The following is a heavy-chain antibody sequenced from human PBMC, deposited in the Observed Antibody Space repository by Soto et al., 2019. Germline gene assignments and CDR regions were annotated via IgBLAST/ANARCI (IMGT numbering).Heavy chain of an antibody. CDR1: GGSITSSSYY. J-gene: IGHJ3*02. Sequence: SETLSLTCTVSGGSITSSSYYWGWIRQPPGKGLEWIGTMYYTGSAYSNASLKSRVTISVDTSKTQFSLKLNSVTAADTAVYYCEKSRAGLFDAYDIWGQGTMVTVSS. D-gene: IGHD2-21*01. V-gene: IGHV4-39*01. CDR2: MYYTGSA. CDR3: EKSRAGLFDAYDI.